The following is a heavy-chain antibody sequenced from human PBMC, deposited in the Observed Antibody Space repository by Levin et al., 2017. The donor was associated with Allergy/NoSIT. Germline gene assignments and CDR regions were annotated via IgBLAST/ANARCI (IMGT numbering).Heavy chain of an antibody. CDR2: MNPNSGNT. D-gene: IGHD3-10*01. CDR1: GYTFTSYD. V-gene: IGHV1-8*01. J-gene: IGHJ5*02. Sequence: GESLKISCKASGYTFTSYDINWVRQATGQGLEWMGWMNPNSGNTGYAQKFQGRVTMTRNTSISTAYMELSSLRSEDTAVYYCARRIITMVRGVIRRANWFDPWGQGTLVTVSS. CDR3: ARRIITMVRGVIRRANWFDP.